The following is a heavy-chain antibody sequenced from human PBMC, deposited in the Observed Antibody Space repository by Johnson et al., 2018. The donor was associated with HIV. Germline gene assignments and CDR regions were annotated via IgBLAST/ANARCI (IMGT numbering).Heavy chain of an antibody. CDR3: AKDREGIVVVASFFDI. Sequence: GSLRLSCAASGFSFSSYAMSWVRQAPEKGLEWVSTISGSGGSTYYADSVKGRFTISRDNAKNSLYLQMNSLRAEDTALYYCAKDREGIVVVASFFDIWGQGTMVTVSS. J-gene: IGHJ3*02. V-gene: IGHV3-23*01. CDR2: ISGSGGST. CDR1: GFSFSSYA. D-gene: IGHD3-22*01.